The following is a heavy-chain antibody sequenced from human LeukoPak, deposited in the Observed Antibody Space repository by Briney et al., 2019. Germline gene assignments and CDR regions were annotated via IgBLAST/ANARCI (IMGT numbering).Heavy chain of an antibody. Sequence: PETLSLTCTVSGGSTSSSNYYWGWIRQPPGKGLEWIASIYFSGSTYYSPSLKSRVTLSIDTSKNQFSLKLTSVTAADTAVYYCARRPTTSIVGATTNYFDHWGQGTLVTVSS. CDR2: IYFSGST. V-gene: IGHV4-39*01. D-gene: IGHD1-26*01. J-gene: IGHJ4*02. CDR3: ARRPTTSIVGATTNYFDH. CDR1: GGSTSSSNYY.